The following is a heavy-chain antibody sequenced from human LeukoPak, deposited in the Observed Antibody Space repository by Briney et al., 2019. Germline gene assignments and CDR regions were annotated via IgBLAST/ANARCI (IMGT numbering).Heavy chain of an antibody. CDR2: INRSGIT. Sequence: SETLSLTCAVYGGSFNYYWSWIRQPPGKGLEWIGDINRSGITNYDPSLKSRVNISIDTSKNQLSLKVPSATAADTAVYYCARGSHRAWEVLLDWGQGTLVTVSS. D-gene: IGHD3-10*01. CDR3: ARGSHRAWEVLLD. CDR1: GGSFNYY. V-gene: IGHV4-34*01. J-gene: IGHJ4*02.